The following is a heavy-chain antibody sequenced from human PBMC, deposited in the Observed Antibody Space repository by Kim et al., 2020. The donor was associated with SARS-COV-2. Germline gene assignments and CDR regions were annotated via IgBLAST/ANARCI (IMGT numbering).Heavy chain of an antibody. CDR1: GGSISSGGYY. CDR3: ARAHRRFFGVVEYMDV. D-gene: IGHD3-3*01. V-gene: IGHV4-31*03. J-gene: IGHJ6*02. CDR2: IYYSGST. Sequence: SETLSLTCTVSGGSISSGGYYWTWIRQHPGKGLEWIGSIYYSGSTYYNPSLKSRVTISVDTSKNQFSLKLSSVTAADTAVYYCARAHRRFFGVVEYMDVWGQGTTVTVSS.